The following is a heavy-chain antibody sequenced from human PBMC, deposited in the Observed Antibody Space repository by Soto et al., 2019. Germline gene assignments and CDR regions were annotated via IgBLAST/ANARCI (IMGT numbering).Heavy chain of an antibody. CDR1: GYTFTSYG. J-gene: IGHJ6*02. V-gene: IGHV1-18*01. CDR3: ARDVVLKRVVPAAGYYYYGMDV. CDR2: ISAYNGNT. Sequence: GASVKVSCKASGYTFTSYGISWVRQAPGQGLEWMGRISAYNGNTNYAQKLQGRVTMTTDTSTSTAYMELRSLRSDDTAVYYCARDVVLKRVVPAAGYYYYGMDVWGQGTTVTVSS. D-gene: IGHD2-2*01.